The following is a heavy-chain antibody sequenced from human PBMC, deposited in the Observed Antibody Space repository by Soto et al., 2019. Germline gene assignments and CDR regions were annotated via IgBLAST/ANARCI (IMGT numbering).Heavy chain of an antibody. CDR2: INDRGSI. CDR3: ARESHDILTGPPWVWYFDL. D-gene: IGHD3-9*01. J-gene: IGHJ2*01. V-gene: IGHV4-34*01. CDR1: GGSFSGYY. Sequence: QVQLQQWGAGPLRPLETLSLTCGVSGGSFSGYYWAWIRQSPGKGLEWIGEINDRGSINYNPSLKSGVSMSVDTSKNHYSLNLRSVTAADTAVYYCARESHDILTGPPWVWYFDLWGSGTLVTVSS.